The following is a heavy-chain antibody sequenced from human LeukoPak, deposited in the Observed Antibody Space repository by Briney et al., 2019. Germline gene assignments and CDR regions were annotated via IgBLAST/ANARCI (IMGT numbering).Heavy chain of an antibody. CDR3: ARGFNALLWFGELSQTFDP. CDR2: INHSGST. Sequence: SETLSLTCAVYGGSFSGYYWSWIRQPPGKGLEWIGEINHSGSTNYNPSLKSRVTISVDTSKNQFSLKLSSVTAADTAVYYCARGFNALLWFGELSQTFDPWGQGTLVTVSS. V-gene: IGHV4-34*01. J-gene: IGHJ5*02. D-gene: IGHD3-10*01. CDR1: GGSFSGYY.